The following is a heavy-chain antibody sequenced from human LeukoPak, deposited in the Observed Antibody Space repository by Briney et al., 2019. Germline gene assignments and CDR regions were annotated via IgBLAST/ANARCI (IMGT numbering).Heavy chain of an antibody. Sequence: PSQTLSLTCTVSGGSISSGSYYWSWIRQPAGKGLEWIGRIYTSGSTNYNPSLKSRVTISVDTSKNQFSLKLSSVTAADTAVYYCARAVPYSGSLLDHWGQGTLVTVSS. CDR3: ARAVPYSGSLLDH. CDR1: GGSISSGSYY. D-gene: IGHD1-26*01. V-gene: IGHV4-61*02. J-gene: IGHJ4*02. CDR2: IYTSGST.